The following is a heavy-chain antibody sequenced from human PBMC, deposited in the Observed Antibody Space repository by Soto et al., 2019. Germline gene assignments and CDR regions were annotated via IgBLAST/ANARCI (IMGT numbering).Heavy chain of an antibody. D-gene: IGHD3-9*01. CDR3: ASYDVLTGYEGGTY. V-gene: IGHV1-18*01. J-gene: IGHJ4*02. CDR2: ISAYNGNT. CDR1: GYTFTSYG. Sequence: QVQLVQSGAEVKKPGASVKVSCKASGYTFTSYGISWVRQAPGQGLEWMGWISAYNGNTNYAQKLQGKVTMTMDTYTSTAYMDLRRLRSDDTAVYDCASYDVLTGYEGGTYWGQGTLVTVSS.